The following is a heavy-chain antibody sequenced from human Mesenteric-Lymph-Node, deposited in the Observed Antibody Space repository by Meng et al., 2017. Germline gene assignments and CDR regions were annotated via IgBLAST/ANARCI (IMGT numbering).Heavy chain of an antibody. Sequence: QLQLQESGPGLLKPSQTLSLTCDVSDVSISSGDYSWSWIRQPPGKGLEWIGNIYHSGHTYYNPSLKSRVTMSVDKSRNQFSLKLTSVTAADTAVFFCASARYSSGWGENYFDHLGQGALVTVSS. CDR3: ASARYSSGWGENYFDH. J-gene: IGHJ4*02. CDR2: IYHSGHT. CDR1: DVSISSGDYS. D-gene: IGHD6-19*01. V-gene: IGHV4-30-2*01.